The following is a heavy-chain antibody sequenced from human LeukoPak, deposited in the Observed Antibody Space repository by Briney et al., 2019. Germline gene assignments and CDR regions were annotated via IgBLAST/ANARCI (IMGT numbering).Heavy chain of an antibody. J-gene: IGHJ4*02. CDR3: ARASSSSSWYVHFDY. V-gene: IGHV3-66*01. CDR1: GFTVSSNY. Sequence: GGPLRLSCAASGFTVSSNYMSWVRQAPGKGLEWVSVIYSGGSTYYADSVKGRFTISRDNSKNTLYLQMNSLRAEDTAVYYCARASSSSSWYVHFDYWGQGTLVTVSS. D-gene: IGHD6-13*01. CDR2: IYSGGST.